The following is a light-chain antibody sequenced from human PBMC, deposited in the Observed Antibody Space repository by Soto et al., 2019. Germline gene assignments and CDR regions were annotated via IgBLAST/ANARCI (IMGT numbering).Light chain of an antibody. Sequence: EIVMTQSPATLSVSPGETATLSCRASQSVYNNLAWYQQKPGQAPRLLIYFASTRATGIPARFSGSGSGTEFALTISSLQSEYFALYYCQQYTKWTLTFGGGTKVETK. CDR1: QSVYNN. V-gene: IGKV3-15*01. J-gene: IGKJ4*01. CDR2: FAS. CDR3: QQYTKWTLT.